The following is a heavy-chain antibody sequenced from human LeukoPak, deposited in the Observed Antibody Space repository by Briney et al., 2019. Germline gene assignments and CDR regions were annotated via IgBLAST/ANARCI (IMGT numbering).Heavy chain of an antibody. CDR2: FHVSGTT. CDR1: GGSLSGRS. V-gene: IGHV4-59*11. J-gene: IGHJ5*02. CDR3: ARGSGWYDP. D-gene: IGHD3-10*01. Sequence: SETLSLTCTVSGGSLSGRSWSWIRQPPGKGLEWIGYFHVSGTTNYNPSLQSRVTISVDMSKNQFSLRLSSVTAADTAVYFCARGSGWYDPWGQGTLVTVSS.